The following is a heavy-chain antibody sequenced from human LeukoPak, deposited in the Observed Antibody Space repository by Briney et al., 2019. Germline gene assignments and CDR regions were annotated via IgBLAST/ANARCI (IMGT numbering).Heavy chain of an antibody. V-gene: IGHV3-21*01. CDR1: GFTFSSYS. J-gene: IGHJ3*02. Sequence: PGGSRRLSCAASGFTFSSYSMNWVRQAPGKGLEWVSSISSSSSYIYYADSVKGRFTISRDNAKNSLYLQMNSLRAEDTAVYYCARVFISDDAFDIWGQGTMVTVSS. CDR3: ARVFISDDAFDI. CDR2: ISSSSSYI. D-gene: IGHD1-14*01.